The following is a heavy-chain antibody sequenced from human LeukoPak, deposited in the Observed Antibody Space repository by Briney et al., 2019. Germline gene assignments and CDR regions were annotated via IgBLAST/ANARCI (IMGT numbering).Heavy chain of an antibody. V-gene: IGHV3-48*01. J-gene: IGHJ4*02. CDR3: ARYRAAAVIQPFDY. Sequence: AGGSLRLSCAASGFTFSSYSMNWVRQAPGKGLGWVSYISSSSSTIYYADSVKGRLTISRDNAKNSLYLQMNSLRAEDTAVYYCARYRAAAVIQPFDYWGQGTLVTVSS. CDR1: GFTFSSYS. D-gene: IGHD6-13*01. CDR2: ISSSSSTI.